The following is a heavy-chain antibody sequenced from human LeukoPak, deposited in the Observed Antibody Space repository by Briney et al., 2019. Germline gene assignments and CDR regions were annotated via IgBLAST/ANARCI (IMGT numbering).Heavy chain of an antibody. CDR1: GWSFSGHS. CDR3: PRDLAPFDC. J-gene: IGHJ4*02. Sequence: SETLSLTCEVYGWSFSGHSWSWIRQPPGKGLEWIGEINHSGSTNYKPSLKSRVIISLDTSKNQFSLTLSSVPAADTALSYCPRDLAPFDCGGQGTLVTVSS. CDR2: INHSGST. V-gene: IGHV4-34*01.